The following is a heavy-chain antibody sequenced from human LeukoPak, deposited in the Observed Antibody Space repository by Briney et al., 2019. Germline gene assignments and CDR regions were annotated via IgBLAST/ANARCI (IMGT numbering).Heavy chain of an antibody. V-gene: IGHV3-30*18. Sequence: GGSLRLSCAASGFTFSSYSMNWVRQAPGKGLEWVAVISYDGSNKYYADSVKGRFTISRDNSKNTLYLQMNSLRAEDTAVYYCAKGYDFWSDYWGQGTLVTVSS. J-gene: IGHJ4*02. D-gene: IGHD3-3*01. CDR3: AKGYDFWSDY. CDR1: GFTFSSYS. CDR2: ISYDGSNK.